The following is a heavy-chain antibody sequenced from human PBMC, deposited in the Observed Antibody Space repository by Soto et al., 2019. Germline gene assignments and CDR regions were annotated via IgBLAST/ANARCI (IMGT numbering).Heavy chain of an antibody. CDR3: VKSRGGNNFDFFD. J-gene: IGHJ4*02. D-gene: IGHD5-12*01. Sequence: AGSLRLSCSASGFTFSSCAMHWVRQAPGKGLEYVSGIRGNGDPPFYADSVKGRFTISRDNSKNTLYLQMSSLSADDTAVYYCVKSRGGNNFDFFDWGQGALVTVSS. V-gene: IGHV3-64D*06. CDR1: GFTFSSCA. CDR2: IRGNGDPP.